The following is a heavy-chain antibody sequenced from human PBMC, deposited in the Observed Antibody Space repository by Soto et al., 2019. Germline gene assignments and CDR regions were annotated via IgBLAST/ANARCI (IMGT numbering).Heavy chain of an antibody. CDR3: AKDKTVVVVAATFFDY. J-gene: IGHJ4*02. V-gene: IGHV3-23*01. CDR2: ISGGGGST. Sequence: KGLEWVSAISGGGGSTYYADTVEGRFTISRDNSKNTLYLQMNSLRAEDTAVYYCAKDKTVVVVAATFFDYWGQGTLVTVSS. D-gene: IGHD2-15*01.